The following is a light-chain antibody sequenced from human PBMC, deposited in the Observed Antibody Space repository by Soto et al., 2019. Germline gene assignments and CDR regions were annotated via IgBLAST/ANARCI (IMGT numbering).Light chain of an antibody. CDR1: QSVSSSY. V-gene: IGKV3-20*01. J-gene: IGKJ2*01. Sequence: DIVLTQSPGTLSLSPGEGATLSCRASQSVSSSYLAWYQQKPGQAPRLLIFSASSRASGIPDRFSGSGSGTDFTLTISRLEPEDFAFYHCQQYGISPYTFGQGTKLEIK. CDR2: SAS. CDR3: QQYGISPYT.